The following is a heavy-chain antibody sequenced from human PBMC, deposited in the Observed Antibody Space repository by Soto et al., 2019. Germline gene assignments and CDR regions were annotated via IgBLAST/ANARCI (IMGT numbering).Heavy chain of an antibody. CDR2: IYYSGST. V-gene: IGHV4-59*01. Sequence: PSETLSLTCTVSGGSISSYYWSWIRQPPGKGLDWIGYIYYSGSTNYNPSLKSRVTISVDTSKNQFSLKLSSVTAADTAVYYCARGAPLYYYDSSGTNYGMDVWGKGTTVTVSS. CDR1: GGSISSYY. D-gene: IGHD3-22*01. J-gene: IGHJ6*04. CDR3: ARGAPLYYYDSSGTNYGMDV.